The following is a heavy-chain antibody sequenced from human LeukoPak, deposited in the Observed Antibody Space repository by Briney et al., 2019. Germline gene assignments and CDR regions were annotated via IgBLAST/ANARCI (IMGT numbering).Heavy chain of an antibody. CDR1: GSFFTNYW. J-gene: IGHJ4*02. D-gene: IGHD3-16*01. CDR2: IYPVDSDT. Sequence: GASLQISCKGSGSFFTNYWIAGVRPLPGKGLEWMGMIYPVDSDTRYSPSFHGQVTISVDKSISTAYLQWSSLKASDTAMYYCARLGGNAFLDYWGQGPLVTVSS. CDR3: ARLGGNAFLDY. V-gene: IGHV5-51*01.